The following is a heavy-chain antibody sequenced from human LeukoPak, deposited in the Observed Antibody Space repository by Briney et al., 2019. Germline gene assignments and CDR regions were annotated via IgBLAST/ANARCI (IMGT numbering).Heavy chain of an antibody. CDR2: INHSGST. CDR1: GGSFSGYY. CDR3: ARAVYYDSSGYYYTYFDY. Sequence: KTSETLSLTCAVYGGSFSGYYWSWIRQPPGKGLEWIGEINHSGSTNYNPSLKSRVTISVDTSKNQFSLKLSSVTAADTAVYYCARAVYYDSSGYYYTYFDYWGQGTLVTVSS. V-gene: IGHV4-34*01. J-gene: IGHJ4*02. D-gene: IGHD3-22*01.